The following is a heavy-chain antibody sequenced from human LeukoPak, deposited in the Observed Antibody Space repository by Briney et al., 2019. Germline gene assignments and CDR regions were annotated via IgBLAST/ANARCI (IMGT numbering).Heavy chain of an antibody. V-gene: IGHV4-38-2*02. D-gene: IGHD1-1*01. CDR1: GYSISSGYY. CDR3: ASNWSDFDY. J-gene: IGHJ4*02. CDR2: IYHSGST. Sequence: SETLSLTCTVSGYSISSGYYWGWIRQPPGKGLGWIGSIYHSGSTYYNPSLKSRVTISVDMSKNQFSLKLSSVTAADTAVYYCASNWSDFDYWGQGILVTVSS.